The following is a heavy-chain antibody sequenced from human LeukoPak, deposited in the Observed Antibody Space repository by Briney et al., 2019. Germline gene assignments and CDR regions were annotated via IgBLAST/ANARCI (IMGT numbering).Heavy chain of an antibody. V-gene: IGHV4-61*02. Sequence: SETLSLTCTVSGGSISSGSYYWSWIRQPAGKGLEWIGRIYTSGSTNYNPSLKSRVTISVDTSKNQFSLKLSSVTAADTAVYYCARHYYGSSFWGQGTLVTVSS. CDR3: ARHYYGSSF. CDR2: IYTSGST. CDR1: GGSISSGSYY. D-gene: IGHD3-10*01. J-gene: IGHJ4*02.